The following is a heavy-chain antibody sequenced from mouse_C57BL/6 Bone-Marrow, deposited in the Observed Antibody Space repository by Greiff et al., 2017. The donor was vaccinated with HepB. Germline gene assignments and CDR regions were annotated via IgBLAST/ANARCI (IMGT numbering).Heavy chain of an antibody. CDR2: INPSNGGT. J-gene: IGHJ2*01. CDR3: ARSDYGSSYDY. Sequence: QVQLQQPGTELVKPGASVKLSCKASGYTFTSYWMHWVQQRPGQGLEWIGNINPSNGGTNYNEKFQSKATLTVDKSSSTAYMQLSSLTSEDSAVYYCARSDYGSSYDYWGQGTTLTVSS. D-gene: IGHD1-1*01. V-gene: IGHV1-53*01. CDR1: GYTFTSYW.